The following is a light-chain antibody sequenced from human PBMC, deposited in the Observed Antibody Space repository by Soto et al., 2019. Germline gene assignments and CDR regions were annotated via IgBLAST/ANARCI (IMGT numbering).Light chain of an antibody. J-gene: IGKJ4*01. Sequence: DIQLTQSPSTLSASVGDRVTVTCRASRSVSAWLAWYQQKPGKAPKLLIYDASNLQSGVPSRFSGSGSGTDFTLTITSLLPDDFATYYCLQYNSYSPLTFGGGTKVDIK. V-gene: IGKV1-5*01. CDR2: DAS. CDR3: LQYNSYSPLT. CDR1: RSVSAW.